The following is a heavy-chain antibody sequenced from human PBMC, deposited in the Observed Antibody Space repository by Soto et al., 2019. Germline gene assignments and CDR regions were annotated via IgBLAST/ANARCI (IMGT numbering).Heavy chain of an antibody. CDR2: ISYDGSNK. Sequence: GGSLRLSCAASGFTFSSYAMHWVRQAPGKGLEWVAVISYDGSNKYYADSVKGRFTISRDNSKNTLYLQMNSLRAEDTAVYYCARDRGYSWGYFDYWGQGTLVTVSS. V-gene: IGHV3-30-3*01. CDR1: GFTFSSYA. CDR3: ARDRGYSWGYFDY. D-gene: IGHD5-18*01. J-gene: IGHJ4*02.